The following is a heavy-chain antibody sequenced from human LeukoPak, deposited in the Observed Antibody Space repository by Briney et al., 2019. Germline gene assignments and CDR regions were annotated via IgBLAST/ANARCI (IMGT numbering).Heavy chain of an antibody. V-gene: IGHV4-59*01. Sequence: PSETLSLTCTVSGGSISSYYWSWIRQPPGEGLEWIGYIFYSGSTSYNPSLKSRVTISVDRSKSQFSLKLSSVTAADTAVYYCARGPYGGNSDFDYWGQGTLVTVSS. CDR3: ARGPYGGNSDFDY. CDR1: GGSISSYY. J-gene: IGHJ4*02. D-gene: IGHD4-23*01. CDR2: IFYSGST.